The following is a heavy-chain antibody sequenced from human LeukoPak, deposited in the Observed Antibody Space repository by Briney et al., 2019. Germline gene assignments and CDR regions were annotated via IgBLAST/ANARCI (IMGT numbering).Heavy chain of an antibody. V-gene: IGHV4-34*01. CDR1: GGSFSGYY. CDR3: ARPRYSSSWYGPAEYFQH. Sequence: SETLSLTCAVYGGSFSGYYWSWIRQPPGKGLEWIGEINHSGSTNYNPSLKSRVTISVDTSKNQFSLKLSSVTAADTAVYYCARPRYSSSWYGPAEYFQHWGQGTLVTVSS. D-gene: IGHD6-13*01. J-gene: IGHJ1*01. CDR2: INHSGST.